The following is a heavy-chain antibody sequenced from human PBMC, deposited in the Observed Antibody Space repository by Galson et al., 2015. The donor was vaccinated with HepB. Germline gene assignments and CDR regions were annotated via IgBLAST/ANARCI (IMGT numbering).Heavy chain of an antibody. Sequence: SLRLSCAASGFTFSSYSMNWVRQAPGKGLEWVSSISSSSSYIYYADSVKGRFTISRDNAKNSLYLQMNSLRAEDTAVYYCARIPPYSSGWYGGFDAFDIWGQGTMVTVSS. D-gene: IGHD6-19*01. CDR3: ARIPPYSSGWYGGFDAFDI. CDR2: ISSSSSYI. V-gene: IGHV3-21*01. CDR1: GFTFSSYS. J-gene: IGHJ3*02.